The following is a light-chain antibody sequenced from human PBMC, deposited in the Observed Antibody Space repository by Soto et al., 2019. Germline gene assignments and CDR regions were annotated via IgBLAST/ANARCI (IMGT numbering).Light chain of an antibody. J-gene: IGKJ1*01. CDR2: GAS. CDR3: QQYNNWLWT. V-gene: IGKV3-15*01. Sequence: DILMTQSPATLSASPGERATLSCRASQSVSSNLAWYQQKPGQAPRLLIYGASTRATGIPARFSGSGSGTEFTLTISSLQSEDFAVYYCQQYNNWLWTFGQGTKV. CDR1: QSVSSN.